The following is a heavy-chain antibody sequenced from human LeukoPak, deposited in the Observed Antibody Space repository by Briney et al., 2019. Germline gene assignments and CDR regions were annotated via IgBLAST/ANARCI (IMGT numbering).Heavy chain of an antibody. J-gene: IGHJ6*02. Sequence: GASVKVSCKGSGYTLTELSMHWVRQAPGKGLEWMGGFDPEDGETIYAQKFQGRVTMTEDTSTDTAYMELSSLRSEDTAVYYCATDRSWELRANYYGMDVWGQGTTVTVSS. CDR2: FDPEDGET. D-gene: IGHD1-26*01. CDR3: ATDRSWELRANYYGMDV. CDR1: GYTLTELS. V-gene: IGHV1-24*01.